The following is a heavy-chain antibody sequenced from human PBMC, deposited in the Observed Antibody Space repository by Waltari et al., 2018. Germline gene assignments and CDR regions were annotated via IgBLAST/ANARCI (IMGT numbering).Heavy chain of an antibody. D-gene: IGHD6-19*01. CDR2: INPNASP. CDR3: ARGWLQVAPPYYYYMDV. Sequence: QVQLLQWGAGLLKPSETLSLTCAVYGGSFSGYYWSWLRQLPGKGLEWLGEINPNASPDYNPSLKSRATMSIETSKNQFSLKLDSVTAADTGVYYCARGWLQVAPPYYYYMDVWDRGTAVTVSS. CDR1: GGSFSGYY. J-gene: IGHJ6*03. V-gene: IGHV4-34*01.